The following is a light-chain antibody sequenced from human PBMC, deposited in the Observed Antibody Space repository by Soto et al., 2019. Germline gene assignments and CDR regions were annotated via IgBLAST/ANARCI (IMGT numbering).Light chain of an antibody. CDR1: QSISSW. J-gene: IGKJ4*01. CDR3: QQLNSSPPT. V-gene: IGKV1-9*01. CDR2: AAS. Sequence: KSPVMLSPSEGSRVTIICRASQSISSWLAWYQQKPGKAPKVLIYAASTLQSGVPSRFSGSGSGTDFTLTISSLQPDDFATYFCQQLNSSPPTFGGGTKVDI.